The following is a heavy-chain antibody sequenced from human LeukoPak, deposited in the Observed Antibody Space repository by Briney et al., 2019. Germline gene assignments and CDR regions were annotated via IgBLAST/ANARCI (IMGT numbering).Heavy chain of an antibody. V-gene: IGHV3-30-3*02. J-gene: IGHJ4*02. CDR3: AKAKGTLWFGEFDY. CDR2: ISYDGSNK. CDR1: GFIFSSYA. D-gene: IGHD3-10*01. Sequence: GALRLSCAASGFIFSSYAMHWVRQAPGKGLEWVAVISYDGSNKYYADSVKGRFTISRDNSKNTLYLQMNSLRAEDTAVYYCAKAKGTLWFGEFDYWGQGTPVTVSS.